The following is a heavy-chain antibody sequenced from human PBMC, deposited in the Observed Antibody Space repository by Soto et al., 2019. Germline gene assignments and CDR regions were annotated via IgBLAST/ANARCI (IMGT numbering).Heavy chain of an antibody. CDR2: ISAYNGNT. J-gene: IGHJ6*02. Sequence: VKVSCKASGYTFTSYGISWVRQAPGQGLEWMGWISAYNGNTNYAQKLQGRVTMTTDTSTSTAYMELRSLRSDDTAVYYCAREMELEVDRPPVGLVFWGQGTSVTVS. CDR3: AREMELEVDRPPVGLVF. V-gene: IGHV1-18*04. CDR1: GYTFTSYG. D-gene: IGHD3-22*01.